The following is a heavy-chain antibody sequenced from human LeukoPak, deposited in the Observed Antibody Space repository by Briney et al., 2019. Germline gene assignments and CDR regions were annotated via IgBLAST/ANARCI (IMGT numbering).Heavy chain of an antibody. V-gene: IGHV3-30*18. CDR2: ISYDGRNI. CDR1: GFTFNNYG. J-gene: IGHJ4*02. Sequence: PGKSLRLSCAASGFTFNNYGMHWVRQAPGKGLEWVAVISYDGRNIHYPDSVKGRFTISRDISTDTLWLQMDGLRTEDTAVYYCAKGPLRGTAAAIDYWGQGTLVTVSS. CDR3: AKGPLRGTAAAIDY. D-gene: IGHD2-2*01.